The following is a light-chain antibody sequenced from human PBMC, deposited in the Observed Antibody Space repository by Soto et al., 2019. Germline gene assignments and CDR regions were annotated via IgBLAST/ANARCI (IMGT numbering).Light chain of an antibody. V-gene: IGKV3-11*01. CDR3: QQRSSWPPRIT. Sequence: EIVLTQSPATLSLSPGERATLSCRASQSVSSYLAWYQQKPGQAPRLLIYDASNRATDIPARFSGSGSGTDFTLTISILEPEDFAVYYCQQRSSWPPRITFVQGTRLEIK. J-gene: IGKJ5*01. CDR2: DAS. CDR1: QSVSSY.